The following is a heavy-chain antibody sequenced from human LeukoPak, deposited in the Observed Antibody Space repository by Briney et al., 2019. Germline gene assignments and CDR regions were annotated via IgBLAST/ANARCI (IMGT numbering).Heavy chain of an antibody. V-gene: IGHV3-21*01. Sequence: PGGSLRLSCAASGFTFSTYNMNWVRQAPGKGLEWVSSITRSSDIYYGDSAKGRFTISRDNAKNSLYLQMNSLRVEDTAVYFCVRVQAGSVSWLDPWGQGTLVTVSS. J-gene: IGHJ5*02. D-gene: IGHD5/OR15-5a*01. CDR2: ITRSSDI. CDR3: VRVQAGSVSWLDP. CDR1: GFTFSTYN.